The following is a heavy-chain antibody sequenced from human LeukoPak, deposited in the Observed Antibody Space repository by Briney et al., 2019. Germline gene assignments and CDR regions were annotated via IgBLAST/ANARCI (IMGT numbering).Heavy chain of an antibody. D-gene: IGHD3-10*01. CDR2: IYSSGST. J-gene: IGHJ3*02. Sequence: SETLSLTCNVSGGSISSGSNYWGWIRQPPGKTLEWIGSIYSSGSTYYNPSLKSRVIILIYTSKNHFSLTLSSVTAADTAVYYCARSDGYGLVGIWGQGTMVTVSS. V-gene: IGHV4-39*07. CDR3: ARSDGYGLVGI. CDR1: GGSISSGSNY.